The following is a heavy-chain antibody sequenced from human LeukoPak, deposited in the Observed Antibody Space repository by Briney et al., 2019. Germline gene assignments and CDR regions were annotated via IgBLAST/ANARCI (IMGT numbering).Heavy chain of an antibody. CDR2: INPGGGST. CDR3: ARGIRMSAAAGNYYYYYMDV. V-gene: IGHV1-46*01. Sequence: ASVKVSCKASGYTFTSYYMHWVRQAPGQGLEWMGIINPGGGSTSYAQKFQGRVTMTRDMSTSTVYMELSSLRSEDTAVYYCARGIRMSAAAGNYYYYYMDVWGKGTTVTVSS. CDR1: GYTFTSYY. J-gene: IGHJ6*03. D-gene: IGHD6-13*01.